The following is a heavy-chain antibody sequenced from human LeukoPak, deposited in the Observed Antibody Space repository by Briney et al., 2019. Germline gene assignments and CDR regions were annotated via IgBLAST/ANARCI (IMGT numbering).Heavy chain of an antibody. CDR1: GPTLSSYG. D-gene: IGHD6-13*01. CDR2: TSYDGRKK. V-gene: IGHV3-30*03. Sequence: PGGSLRLSCAASGPTLSSYGMHWVRQAPGKGLEWVAVTSYDGRKKYYVDSVKGRFTISRDTSKNTLYLQMNSLRTEDTAIYYCARDLSSSWALDYWGQGTLVTVSS. CDR3: ARDLSSSWALDY. J-gene: IGHJ4*02.